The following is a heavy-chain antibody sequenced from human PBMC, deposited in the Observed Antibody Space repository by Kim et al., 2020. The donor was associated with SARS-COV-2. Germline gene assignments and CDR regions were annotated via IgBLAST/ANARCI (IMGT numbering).Heavy chain of an antibody. Sequence: RVTISVDTSKNQFSLKLSSVTAADTAVYYCARHFGVVAATTAAYLYAFDIWGQGTMVTVSS. J-gene: IGHJ3*02. CDR3: ARHFGVVAATTAAYLYAFDI. V-gene: IGHV4-59*08. D-gene: IGHD2-15*01.